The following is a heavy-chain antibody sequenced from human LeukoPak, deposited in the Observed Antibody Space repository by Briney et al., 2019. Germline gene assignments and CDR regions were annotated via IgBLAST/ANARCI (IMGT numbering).Heavy chain of an antibody. CDR3: TTRSGFWSGSDY. V-gene: IGHV3-15*01. Sequence: GGSLRLSCAASGFTFSNGWMSWVRQAPGKGLEWVGRIKRKTDGGTTDYAAPVKGRFTISRDDSKNTLYLQMNSLKTEDTAVYYCTTRSGFWSGSDYWGQGTLVTVSS. D-gene: IGHD3-3*01. J-gene: IGHJ4*02. CDR2: IKRKTDGGTT. CDR1: GFTFSNGW.